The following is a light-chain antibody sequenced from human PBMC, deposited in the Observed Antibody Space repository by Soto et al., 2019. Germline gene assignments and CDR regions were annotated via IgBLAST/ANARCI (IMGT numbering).Light chain of an antibody. J-gene: IGLJ1*01. CDR3: NSYTTSSTDV. Sequence: QSALTAPASVSGSTGQSITISCTGTSSDVGSFNYVSWYQQHPGKAPKLMIYDVSTRPSGVSNRFSGSKSGNTASLTISGLQAEDEAEYYCNSYTTSSTDVFGTGNKVTVL. V-gene: IGLV2-14*03. CDR2: DVS. CDR1: SSDVGSFNY.